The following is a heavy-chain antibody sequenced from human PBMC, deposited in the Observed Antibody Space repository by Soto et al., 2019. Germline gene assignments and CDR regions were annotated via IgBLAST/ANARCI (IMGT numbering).Heavy chain of an antibody. J-gene: IGHJ4*02. Sequence: SVKVSFRASRYTFTSYGISWVRQAPGQGLEWMGWISGYNDKTNYAQKLQGRVTMTTDTSTSTAYMELRSLRSDDTAVYYCARSRTAITVAGTNWGQGTLVTVSS. CDR1: RYTFTSYG. D-gene: IGHD6-19*01. V-gene: IGHV1-18*04. CDR3: ARSRTAITVAGTN. CDR2: ISGYNDKT.